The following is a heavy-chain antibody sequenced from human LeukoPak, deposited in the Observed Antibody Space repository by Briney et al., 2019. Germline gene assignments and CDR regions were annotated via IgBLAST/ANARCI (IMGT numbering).Heavy chain of an antibody. CDR3: ARDEAVGGY. Sequence: GASVKVSCKASGGTFSSYAISWVRQAPGQGLEWMGRIIPIFGIANYAQKFQGRVTITADKSTSTAYMELSSLRSEDTAVHYCARDEAVGGYWGQGTLVTVSS. CDR2: IIPIFGIA. V-gene: IGHV1-69*04. D-gene: IGHD3-16*01. J-gene: IGHJ4*02. CDR1: GGTFSSYA.